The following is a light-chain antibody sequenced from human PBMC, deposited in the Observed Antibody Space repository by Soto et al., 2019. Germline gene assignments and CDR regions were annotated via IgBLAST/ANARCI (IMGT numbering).Light chain of an antibody. J-gene: IGLJ1*01. CDR2: EVS. V-gene: IGLV2-14*01. Sequence: QSALTQPASVSGSPGQSITISCTGTSSDVGGYNSVSWYQQHPGKAPKLMIYEVSNRPSGVSNRFSGSKSGNTASLTISGLQAKDEADYYCSSYTTSSTLLDVFGTGTKLTVL. CDR3: SSYTTSSTLLDV. CDR1: SSDVGGYNS.